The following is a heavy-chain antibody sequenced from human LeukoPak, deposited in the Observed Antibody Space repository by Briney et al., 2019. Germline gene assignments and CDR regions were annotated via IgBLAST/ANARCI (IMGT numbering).Heavy chain of an antibody. D-gene: IGHD3-10*01. J-gene: IGHJ4*02. CDR1: GFTFRNYV. V-gene: IGHV3-30-3*01. Sequence: GGSLGLSCAASGFTFRNYVIHWVRQAPGKGLGWVAVTSSDLNVKLYADSVKGRFTISRDNSRSTLYLQMNSLRPEDTAIYYCAREGYYGSGSPPSLYFDYWGQGTLVTVSS. CDR2: TSSDLNVK. CDR3: AREGYYGSGSPPSLYFDY.